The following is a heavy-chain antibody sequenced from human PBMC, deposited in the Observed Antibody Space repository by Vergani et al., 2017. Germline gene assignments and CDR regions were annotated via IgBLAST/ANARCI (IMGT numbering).Heavy chain of an antibody. D-gene: IGHD6-19*01. CDR2: IKTKDHDDAT. V-gene: IGHV3-15*01. CDR1: GLRFKDAW. Sequence: EVQLVESGGDFVQPGRPLRLSCAASGLRFKDAWMAWVRQTPGQGLEWVGHIKTKDHDDATDYSAAVKGRFIISRDDSTSTIYLQINRLKTEDTGVYYCTTLDLIALSAMFDYWGRGTLVSVSS. J-gene: IGHJ4*02. CDR3: TTLDLIALSAMFDY.